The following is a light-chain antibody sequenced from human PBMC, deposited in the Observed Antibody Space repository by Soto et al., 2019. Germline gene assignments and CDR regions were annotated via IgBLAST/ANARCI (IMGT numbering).Light chain of an antibody. CDR3: QQYHSYPHS. CDR1: QGVYNK. CDR2: AAS. V-gene: IGKV1-16*02. Sequence: DIQMTQSPSSLSASVGDRVTITCRASQGVYNKVAWFQHKPGKAPKSLIFAASSLQSGVPSKFSGRASGTDFSLTINSLQHEDFATYYCQQYHSYPHSFCQGTKLEIK. J-gene: IGKJ2*01.